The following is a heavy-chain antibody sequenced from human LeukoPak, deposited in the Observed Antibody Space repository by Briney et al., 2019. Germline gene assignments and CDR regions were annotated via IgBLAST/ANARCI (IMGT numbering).Heavy chain of an antibody. CDR2: IYYSGST. D-gene: IGHD3/OR15-3a*01. CDR1: GGSISSYY. CDR3: ARGGLISLANTPLGAFDI. J-gene: IGHJ3*02. Sequence: SETLSLTCTVSGGSISSYYWSWIRQPPGKGLEWIGYIYYSGSTSYNPSLKSRVTISVDTSKNQFSLQLNSVTPEDTAVYYCARGGLISLANTPLGAFDIWGQGTMVSVSS. V-gene: IGHV4-59*12.